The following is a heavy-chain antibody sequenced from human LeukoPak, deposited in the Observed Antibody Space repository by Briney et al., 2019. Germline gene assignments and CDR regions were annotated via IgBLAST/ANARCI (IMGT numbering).Heavy chain of an antibody. CDR2: INPNSGGT. CDR3: ARGGHPYSSSCLLDY. V-gene: IGHV1-2*02. Sequence: ASVKVSCKASGYTFTGYYMHWVRQAPGQGLEWMGWINPNSGGTNYAQKFQGRVTMTRDTSISTAYMELSRLRSDDTAVYYCARGGHPYSSSCLLDYWGQGTLVTVSS. CDR1: GYTFTGYY. J-gene: IGHJ4*02. D-gene: IGHD6-13*01.